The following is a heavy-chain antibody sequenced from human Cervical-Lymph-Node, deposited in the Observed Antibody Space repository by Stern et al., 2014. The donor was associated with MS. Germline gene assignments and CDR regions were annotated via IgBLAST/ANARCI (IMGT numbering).Heavy chain of an antibody. CDR3: MGVGDAMHV. Sequence: AQLAESGGGVVQPGRSLTLSCAASGFSLSNSGMHWVRQAPGTGLEWVAVMSFVGGNKKHGVSVKGRLCISRDMANNTLFLELYSRRPEDTAVYYCMGVGDAMHVWGQGTTVIVSS. J-gene: IGHJ6*02. V-gene: IGHV3-30*03. CDR1: GFSLSNSG. CDR2: MSFVGGNK.